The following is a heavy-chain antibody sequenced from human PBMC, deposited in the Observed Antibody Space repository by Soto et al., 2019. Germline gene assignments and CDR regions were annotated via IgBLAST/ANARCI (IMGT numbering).Heavy chain of an antibody. CDR2: IYWDDDN. Sequence: ESGPTVVRPTETLTLTCRFSGFSLTTSGVGVGWIRQSPGKAPEWLALIYWDDDNRHSASLKSRLTITKDTSKNQVVLTVSDLDPTDRATYYCAHRVLRTVFGLVTTTAIYFDFWGQGTPVAVSS. D-gene: IGHD3-3*01. CDR1: GFSLTTSGVG. CDR3: AHRVLRTVFGLVTTTAIYFDF. V-gene: IGHV2-5*02. J-gene: IGHJ4*02.